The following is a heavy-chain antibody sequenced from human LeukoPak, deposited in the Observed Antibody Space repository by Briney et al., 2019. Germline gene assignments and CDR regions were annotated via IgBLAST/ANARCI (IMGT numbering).Heavy chain of an antibody. Sequence: GGSLRLSCAASGFTFSSYAMSWVRQAPGKGLEWVSAISVSGGSTYSADSVKGRFTISRDNSKNTRYLQMNSLRGDDTAVYYCAKDKSPGEGAIYRVEHNRKYSYMEVWGKGTTVTVSS. CDR2: ISVSGGST. D-gene: IGHD1/OR15-1a*01. CDR3: AKDKSPGEGAIYRVEHNRKYSYMEV. J-gene: IGHJ6*03. CDR1: GFTFSSYA. V-gene: IGHV3-23*01.